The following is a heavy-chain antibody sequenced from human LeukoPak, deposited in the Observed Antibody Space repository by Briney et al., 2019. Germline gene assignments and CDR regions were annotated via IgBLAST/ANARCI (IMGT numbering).Heavy chain of an antibody. Sequence: GGSLRLSCAASGFTFSSHAMSWVRQAPGKGLEWVSAISGSGGSTYYADSVKGRFTISRDNSKNTLYLQMNSLRAEDTAVYYCAKDQFITGTTSHWGQGTLVTVSS. V-gene: IGHV3-23*01. CDR3: AKDQFITGTTSH. D-gene: IGHD1-20*01. J-gene: IGHJ4*02. CDR2: ISGSGGST. CDR1: GFTFSSHA.